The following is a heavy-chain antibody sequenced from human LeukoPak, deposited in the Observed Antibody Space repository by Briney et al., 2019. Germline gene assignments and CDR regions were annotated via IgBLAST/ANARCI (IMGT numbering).Heavy chain of an antibody. V-gene: IGHV3-20*04. D-gene: IGHD3-22*01. Sequence: PGGSLRLSCAASGLTFEDYGMSWVRQAPGKGLEWVSGINWSGESTNYADSVKGRFTISRDNAKNSLYLQMNSLRAEDTALYYCARTYYFDSSGDYFEGNYYYYHMDVWGKGTTVTVSS. CDR2: INWSGEST. J-gene: IGHJ6*03. CDR1: GLTFEDYG. CDR3: ARTYYFDSSGDYFEGNYYYYHMDV.